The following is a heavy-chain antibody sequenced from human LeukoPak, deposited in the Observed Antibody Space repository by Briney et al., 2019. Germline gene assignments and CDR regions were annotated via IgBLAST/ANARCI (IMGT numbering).Heavy chain of an antibody. CDR3: ASMSLSGYDFADY. D-gene: IGHD5-12*01. J-gene: IGHJ4*02. CDR2: INHSGST. Sequence: SETLSLTCAVSGGSFSDYYWIWIRQAPTKGLQWIGEINHSGSTNYNPSLKSRVTISVDTSKNQFSLKLSSVTAADTAVYYCASMSLSGYDFADYWGQGTLVTVSS. V-gene: IGHV4-34*01. CDR1: GGSFSDYY.